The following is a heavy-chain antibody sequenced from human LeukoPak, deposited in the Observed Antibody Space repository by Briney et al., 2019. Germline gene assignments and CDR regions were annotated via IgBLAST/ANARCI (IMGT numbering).Heavy chain of an antibody. CDR1: GFTFSSYE. Sequence: HPGGSLRLSCAASGFTFSSYEMNWVRQAPGKGLEWVSYISISGSTIHYADSVKGRFTISRNNAKNALYLQMNSLRAEDMAVYYCARDRPRVGLDYWGQGTLVTVSS. V-gene: IGHV3-48*03. CDR2: ISISGSTI. D-gene: IGHD2-2*01. J-gene: IGHJ4*02. CDR3: ARDRPRVGLDY.